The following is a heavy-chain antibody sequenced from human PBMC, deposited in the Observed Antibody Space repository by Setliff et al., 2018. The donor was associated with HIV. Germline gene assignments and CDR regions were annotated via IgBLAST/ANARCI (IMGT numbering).Heavy chain of an antibody. D-gene: IGHD5-18*01. CDR2: IYYSGST. J-gene: IGHJ3*01. CDR3: TRRRGYGYGSDAFDF. Sequence: SETLSLTCTVSGGSISSSGYYWGWIRQPPGKGLEWIGSIYYSGSTYYNQSLKSRVTISVDTSKNHFSLKLSSVTAADTAVYYCTRRRGYGYGSDAFDFWGQGTMVTVSS. V-gene: IGHV4-39*02. CDR1: GGSISSSGYY.